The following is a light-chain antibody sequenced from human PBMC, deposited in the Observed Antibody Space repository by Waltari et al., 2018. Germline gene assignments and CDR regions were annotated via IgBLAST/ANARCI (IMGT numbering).Light chain of an antibody. CDR1: ELAHRH. V-gene: IGLV3-27*01. CDR3: YSATDNNVV. Sequence: SSALTQPSSLSVSPGQTATISCSGDELAHRHVRWLKQKPGQAPVLVISKDRERPSGIPERFSGSSSGTTVTLTITGAQVEDEAEYYCYSATDNNVVFGGGTRLTVL. J-gene: IGLJ3*02. CDR2: KDR.